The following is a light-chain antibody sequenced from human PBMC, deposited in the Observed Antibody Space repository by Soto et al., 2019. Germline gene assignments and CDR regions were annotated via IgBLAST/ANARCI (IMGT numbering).Light chain of an antibody. CDR3: CSYVGSSTLL. Sequence: QSVLTQPASVSGSPGQSITISCTGTSSDVGTYNLVSWYQQHPGKVPKLLLYAVTERPSGVSNRFSGSKSGNTASLAISGLQTEDEADYYCCSYVGSSTLLFGGGTKLTVL. V-gene: IGLV2-23*02. CDR2: AVT. CDR1: SSDVGTYNL. J-gene: IGLJ2*01.